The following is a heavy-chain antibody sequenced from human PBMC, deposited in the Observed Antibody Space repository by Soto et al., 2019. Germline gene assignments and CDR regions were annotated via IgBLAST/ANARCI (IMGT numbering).Heavy chain of an antibody. Sequence: QVQLVQSGAEVKKPGASVKVSCKASGYTFTSYGISWVRQAPGQGLEWMGWISAYNGNTNYAQKLQGRVTMTTDTSTSTAYMELRSLRSDDTAVYYRARDPMTTVTTRNVNWFDPWGQGTLVTVSS. CDR1: GYTFTSYG. CDR3: ARDPMTTVTTRNVNWFDP. J-gene: IGHJ5*02. D-gene: IGHD4-17*01. CDR2: ISAYNGNT. V-gene: IGHV1-18*01.